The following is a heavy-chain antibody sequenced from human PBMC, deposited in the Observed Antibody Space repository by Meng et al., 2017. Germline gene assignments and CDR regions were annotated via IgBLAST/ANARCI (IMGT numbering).Heavy chain of an antibody. CDR3: ASHFNLAVAGYNPHRHGLLDY. D-gene: IGHD6-19*01. CDR2: ISSSSSYI. CDR1: GGSISSHY. J-gene: IGHJ4*02. V-gene: IGHV3-21*01. Sequence: ETLSLTCTVSGGSISSHYWSWVRQAPGKGLEWVSSISSSSSYIYYTDSVKGRFTISRDNAKNSLYLQMNSLRAEDTAVYYCASHFNLAVAGYNPHRHGLLDYWGQGTLVTVSS.